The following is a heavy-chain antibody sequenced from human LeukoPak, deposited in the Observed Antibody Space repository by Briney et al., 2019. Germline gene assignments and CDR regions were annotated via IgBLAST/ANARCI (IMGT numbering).Heavy chain of an antibody. CDR2: IYYSGTT. CDR1: GGSISNYY. J-gene: IGHJ3*02. CDR3: ARDGGYASGSYM. D-gene: IGHD3-10*01. V-gene: IGHV4-59*01. Sequence: SETLSLTCTVSGGSISNYYWSWVRQPPGKGLEWIGYIYYSGTTNYNPSLESRVTISVDTSKNQFSLNLSSVTAADTAVYYCARDGGYASGSYMWGQGTMVTVSS.